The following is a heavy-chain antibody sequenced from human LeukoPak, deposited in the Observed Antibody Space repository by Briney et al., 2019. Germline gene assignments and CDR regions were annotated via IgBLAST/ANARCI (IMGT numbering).Heavy chain of an antibody. D-gene: IGHD3-10*01. CDR2: ISRNGGSS. CDR3: ARDRPSGYYFDL. J-gene: IGHJ4*02. CDR1: GFTFDDYG. Sequence: GGSLRLSCAASGFTFDDYGMTWVRQAPGKGLEWVSGISRNGGSSGYADSVKDRFTISRDNAKNSLYLQIHSLRGEDTAFYYCARDRPSGYYFDLWGQGTLVTVSS. V-gene: IGHV3-20*04.